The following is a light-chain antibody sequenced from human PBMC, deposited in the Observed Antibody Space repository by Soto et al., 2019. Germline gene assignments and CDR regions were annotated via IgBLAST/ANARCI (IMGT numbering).Light chain of an antibody. CDR2: DDK. J-gene: IGLJ1*01. Sequence: SYELTQPPSVSVAPGQTARITCGGNNIGIQSVHWSQQKPGQAPVLVVYDDKDRPSGIPERFSGSNSGNTATLTITRVEAGDEADYYCQVWDTDSDSGVFGTGTKLTVL. V-gene: IGLV3-21*02. CDR1: NIGIQS. CDR3: QVWDTDSDSGV.